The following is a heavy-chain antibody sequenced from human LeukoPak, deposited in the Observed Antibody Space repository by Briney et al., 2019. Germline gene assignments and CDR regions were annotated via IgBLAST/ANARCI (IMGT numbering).Heavy chain of an antibody. V-gene: IGHV3-23*01. Sequence: GGSLRLSCAASGFTFSSYAVSWVRQAPGKGLEWVSAISGSGGSTYYADSVKRRFTISRDNSRNTLYLQMNSLRAEDTAVYYCAKGLGSSPYYYGMDVWGQGTTVTVSS. CDR1: GFTFSSYA. CDR3: AKGLGSSPYYYGMDV. J-gene: IGHJ6*02. CDR2: ISGSGGST. D-gene: IGHD6-13*01.